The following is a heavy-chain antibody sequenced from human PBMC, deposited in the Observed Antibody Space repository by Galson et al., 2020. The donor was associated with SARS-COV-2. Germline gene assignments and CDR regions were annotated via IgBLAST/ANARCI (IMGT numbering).Heavy chain of an antibody. Sequence: GGSLRLSCTASGFTFSNYAINWVRQAPGKGLEWVSVISGSGSVIYYADSVKGRFTISRDNSKNTVSLQMNSLRAEDTAVYYCGGIAVGSWGQGSLVTVSS. CDR3: GGIAVGS. D-gene: IGHD6-19*01. J-gene: IGHJ5*02. CDR2: ISGSGSVI. V-gene: IGHV3-23*01. CDR1: GFTFSNYA.